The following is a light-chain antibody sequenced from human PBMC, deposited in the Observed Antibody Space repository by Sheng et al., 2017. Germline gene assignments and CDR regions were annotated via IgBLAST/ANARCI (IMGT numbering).Light chain of an antibody. J-gene: IGKJ2*01. Sequence: EIVLTQSPGTLSXSPGERATLSCRASQSVNNYLAWYQQKPGQAPRLLIYDISNRATGIPARFSGSGSGTDFALTISRLEPGDFAVYYCQQRSNWPPTFGQGTKLEIK. V-gene: IGKV3-11*01. CDR2: DIS. CDR3: QQRSNWPPT. CDR1: QSVNNY.